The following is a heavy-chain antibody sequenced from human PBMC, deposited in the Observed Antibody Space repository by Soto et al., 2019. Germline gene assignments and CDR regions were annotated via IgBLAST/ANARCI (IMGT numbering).Heavy chain of an antibody. J-gene: IGHJ4*02. Sequence: PGGSLRLSCAASGFTVSSNYMSWVRQAPGKGLEWVSVIYSGGSTYYADSVKGRFTISRDNSKNTLYLQMNSLRAEDTAVYYCARAVDTAMVLFDYWGQGTLVTVSS. V-gene: IGHV3-53*01. CDR1: GFTVSSNY. D-gene: IGHD5-18*01. CDR3: ARAVDTAMVLFDY. CDR2: IYSGGST.